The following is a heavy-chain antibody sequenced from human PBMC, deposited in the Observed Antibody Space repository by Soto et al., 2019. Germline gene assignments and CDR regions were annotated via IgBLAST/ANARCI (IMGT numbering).Heavy chain of an antibody. V-gene: IGHV4-59*01. Sequence: QVQLQESGPGLVRPSETPSLTCTVSGDSITSNYWSWIRQSPGQGLEWIGYFHYSLNTNYNPSLKSRVIISVDTSKNQFFLKLTSVTAADTAMYYCAKTKEGGFDPWGQGILVTVSS. CDR2: FHYSLNT. J-gene: IGHJ5*02. CDR1: GDSITSNY. CDR3: AKTKEGGFDP. D-gene: IGHD3-16*01.